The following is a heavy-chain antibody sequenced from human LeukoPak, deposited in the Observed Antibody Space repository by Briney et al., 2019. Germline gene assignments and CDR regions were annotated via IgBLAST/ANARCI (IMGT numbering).Heavy chain of an antibody. Sequence: PGGSLRLSCTASGFTFSSYAMSWVRQAPGKGLGWVSAVTGSGGSTSYADSVKGRFTISRDNSKNTLYLQMNSLRAEDTAVYYCAKKRALGEVEYSSSYFDYWGQGTLVTVSS. J-gene: IGHJ4*02. CDR1: GFTFSSYA. V-gene: IGHV3-23*01. CDR3: AKKRALGEVEYSSSYFDY. CDR2: VTGSGGST. D-gene: IGHD6-6*01.